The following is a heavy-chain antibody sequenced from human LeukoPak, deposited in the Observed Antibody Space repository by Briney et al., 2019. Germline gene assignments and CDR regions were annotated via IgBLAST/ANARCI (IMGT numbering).Heavy chain of an antibody. J-gene: IGHJ4*02. CDR1: GGSISSYY. D-gene: IGHD3-22*01. CDR2: IYYSGST. CDR3: ARGYYDSSGYSTEYYFDY. Sequence: PSETLSLTCTVSGGSISSYYWSWIRQPPGKGLEWIGYIYYSGSTNYNPSLKSRVTISVDMSKNQFSLKLSSVTAADTAVYYCARGYYDSSGYSTEYYFDYWGQGTLVTVSS. V-gene: IGHV4-59*01.